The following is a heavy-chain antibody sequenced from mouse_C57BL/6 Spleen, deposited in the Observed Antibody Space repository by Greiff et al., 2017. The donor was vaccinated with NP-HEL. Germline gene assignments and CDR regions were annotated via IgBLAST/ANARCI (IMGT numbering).Heavy chain of an antibody. V-gene: IGHV1-54*01. J-gene: IGHJ3*01. CDR2: INPGSGGT. D-gene: IGHD2-4*01. Sequence: VQLQQSGAELVRPGTSVKVSCKASGYAFTNYLIEWVKQRPGQGLEWIGVINPGSGGTNYNEKFKGKATLTADKSSSTAYMQLSSLTSEDSAVYFCARGGNDYAWFAYWGQGTLVTVSA. CDR3: ARGGNDYAWFAY. CDR1: GYAFTNYL.